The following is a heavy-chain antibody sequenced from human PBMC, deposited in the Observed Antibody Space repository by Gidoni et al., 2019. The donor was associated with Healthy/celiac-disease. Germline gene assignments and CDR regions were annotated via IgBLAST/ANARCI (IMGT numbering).Heavy chain of an antibody. CDR1: GYSFTSSW. CDR3: ARLVDPKGRELIVGAPAWFDP. D-gene: IGHD1-26*01. V-gene: IGHV5-51*01. CDR2: IYPGDSDT. J-gene: IGHJ5*02. Sequence: EVQLVQSGAEVKKPGESLKISCKGSGYSFTSSWIGLVRQMPGKGLEWMGIIYPGDSDTRYSPSFQGQVTISADKSISTAYLQWSSLKASDTAMYYCARLVDPKGRELIVGAPAWFDPWGQGTLVTVSS.